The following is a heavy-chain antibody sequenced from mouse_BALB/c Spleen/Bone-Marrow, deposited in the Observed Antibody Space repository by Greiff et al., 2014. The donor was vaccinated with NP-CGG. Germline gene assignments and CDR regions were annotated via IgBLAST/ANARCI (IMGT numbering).Heavy chain of an antibody. CDR3: GTEGNNDFDY. V-gene: IGHV1-37*01. D-gene: IGHD2-1*01. J-gene: IGHJ2*01. Sequence: LVESGASVKISCKASGYSFTGYFMNWVKQSHGKSLEWIGRINPYNGDTFYNQKFKGKATLTVDKSSSTAHMELLSLTSEDSVVYYCGTEGNNDFDYWGQGTTLTVSS. CDR1: GYSFTGYF. CDR2: INPYNGDT.